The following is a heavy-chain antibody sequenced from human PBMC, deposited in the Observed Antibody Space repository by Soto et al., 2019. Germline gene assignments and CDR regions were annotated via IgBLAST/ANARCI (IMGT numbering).Heavy chain of an antibody. J-gene: IGHJ6*02. Sequence: EVQLVESGGGLVKPGGSLRLSCAASGFTFSNAWMNWVRQAPGKGLEWVGRIKSKTDGGTTDYAAPVKGRFTISRDDSKNTLYLQMNSLKTEDTAVYYCTTQRGIAARNYGMDVWGQGTTVTVSS. D-gene: IGHD6-6*01. CDR1: GFTFSNAW. CDR2: IKSKTDGGTT. V-gene: IGHV3-15*07. CDR3: TTQRGIAARNYGMDV.